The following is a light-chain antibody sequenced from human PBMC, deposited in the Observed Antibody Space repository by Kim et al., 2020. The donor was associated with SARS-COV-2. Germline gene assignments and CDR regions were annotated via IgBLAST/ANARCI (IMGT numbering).Light chain of an antibody. V-gene: IGLV6-57*01. CDR1: RPASARDY. CDR2: DDN. Sequence: RTRTRPASARDYVPCYPQRPCTSPTPVLFDDNQSPSGLPDRLSVSIASSSNSASLTISGLKTKDEADYYCQSHDGTTWVFGGGTQLTVL. J-gene: IGLJ3*02. CDR3: QSHDGTTWV.